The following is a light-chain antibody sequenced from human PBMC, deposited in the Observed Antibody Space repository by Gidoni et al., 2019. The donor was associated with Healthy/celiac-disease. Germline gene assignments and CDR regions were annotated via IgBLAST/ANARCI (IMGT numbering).Light chain of an antibody. CDR2: DAS. J-gene: IGKJ2*01. CDR1: QSVSSY. V-gene: IGKV3-11*01. CDR3: QQRSNWPPKYT. Sequence: DIVLTQSPATLSLSPGERATLSCRASQSVSSYLAWYQQKPGQAPRLLIYDASNRATGIPARFSGSGSGTDFTLTISSLGPEDFAVYYCQQRSNWPPKYTFGQGTKLEIK.